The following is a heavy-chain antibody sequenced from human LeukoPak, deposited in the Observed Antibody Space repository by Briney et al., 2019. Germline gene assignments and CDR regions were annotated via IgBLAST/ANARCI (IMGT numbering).Heavy chain of an antibody. CDR1: GFTFSNYW. D-gene: IGHD6-13*01. CDR2: INSDGINT. J-gene: IGHJ5*02. V-gene: IGHV3-74*01. Sequence: GGSLRLSCAASGFTFSNYWMHWVRQAPGKGLVWVSRINSDGINTSYADSVKGRFTISRDNAKNSLYLQMNSLRAEDTAVYYCARDKIPAAGTPRGFDPWGQGTLVTVSS. CDR3: ARDKIPAAGTPRGFDP.